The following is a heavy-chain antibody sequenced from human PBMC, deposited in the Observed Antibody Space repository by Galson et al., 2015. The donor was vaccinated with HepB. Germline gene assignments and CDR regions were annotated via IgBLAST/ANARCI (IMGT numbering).Heavy chain of an antibody. J-gene: IGHJ4*02. CDR2: INPSGGST. V-gene: IGHV1-46*03. CDR3: ARDLFLGLAHSPEGFDY. D-gene: IGHD2/OR15-2a*01. CDR1: GYTFTSYY. Sequence: SVKVSCRASGYTFTSYYMHWVRQAPGQGLEWMGIINPSGGSTSYAQKFQGRVTMTRDTSTSTVYMELSSLRSEDTAVYYCARDLFLGLAHSPEGFDYWGQGTLVTVSS.